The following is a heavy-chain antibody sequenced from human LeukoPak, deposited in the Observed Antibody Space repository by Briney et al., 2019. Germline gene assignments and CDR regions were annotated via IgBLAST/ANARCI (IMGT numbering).Heavy chain of an antibody. V-gene: IGHV4-39*01. CDR1: GGSISSYY. CDR3: ARHAGYSSSWYAVY. Sequence: PSETLSLTCTVSGGSISSYYWSWIRQPPGKGLEWIGSIYYSGSTYYNPSLKSRVTISVDTSKNQFSLKLSSVTAADTAVYYCARHAGYSSSWYAVYWGQGTLVTVSS. CDR2: IYYSGST. J-gene: IGHJ4*02. D-gene: IGHD6-13*01.